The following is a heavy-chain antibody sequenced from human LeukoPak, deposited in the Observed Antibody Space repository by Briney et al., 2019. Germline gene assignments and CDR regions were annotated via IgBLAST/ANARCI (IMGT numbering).Heavy chain of an antibody. CDR3: AKAWWNSHLGFDC. J-gene: IGHJ4*02. Sequence: PGGSLRLSCAASGFTFNKYAMSWVRQAPGKGLEWVSGISDSGGSTYYADSVKGRFIISRDNSKNTLYLQMNGLRAEDTALYYCAKAWWNSHLGFDCWGQGTLVTVSS. D-gene: IGHD2-15*01. V-gene: IGHV3-23*01. CDR1: GFTFNKYA. CDR2: ISDSGGST.